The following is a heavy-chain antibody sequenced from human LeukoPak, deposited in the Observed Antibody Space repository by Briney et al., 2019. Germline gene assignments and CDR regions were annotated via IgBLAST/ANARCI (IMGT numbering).Heavy chain of an antibody. CDR1: GFTFSTYA. CDR2: ITGSGGAT. CDR3: VSGPYSGSPLMN. J-gene: IGHJ4*02. D-gene: IGHD5-12*01. Sequence: GGSLRLSCAASGFTFSTYAVNWVRQAPGKGLEWVSAITGSGGATYYADSVTGRFTISRDNSKNTLYLQMNSLRAEDTALYFCVSGPYSGSPLMNWGQGSLVSVSS. V-gene: IGHV3-23*01.